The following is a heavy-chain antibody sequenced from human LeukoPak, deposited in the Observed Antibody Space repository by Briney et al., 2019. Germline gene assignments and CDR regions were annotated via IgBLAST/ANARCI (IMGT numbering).Heavy chain of an antibody. V-gene: IGHV1-2*06. CDR2: INPNSGGT. Sequence: GASVKVSCKASGYTFTGYYMHWVRQAPGQGLEWMGRINPNSGGTNYAQKFQGRVTMTRDTSISTAYMELSRLRSDDTAVYYCATSYSSSWSLSLDYWGQGTLVTVSS. CDR1: GYTFTGYY. D-gene: IGHD6-13*01. J-gene: IGHJ4*02. CDR3: ATSYSSSWSLSLDY.